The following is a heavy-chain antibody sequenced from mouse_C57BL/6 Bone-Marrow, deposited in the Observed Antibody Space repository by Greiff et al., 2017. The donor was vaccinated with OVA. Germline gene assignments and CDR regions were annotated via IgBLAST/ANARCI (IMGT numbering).Heavy chain of an antibody. V-gene: IGHV14-4*01. CDR3: TSYRNFDY. D-gene: IGHD6-5*01. Sequence: EVQLVESGAELVRPGASVKLSCTASGFNIKDDYMHWVKQRPEQGLEWIGWIDPENGDTEYASKFQGKATITADTSSNTAYLQLSSLTSEDTSVYYCTSYRNFDYWGQGTTLTVSS. CDR1: GFNIKDDY. J-gene: IGHJ2*01. CDR2: IDPENGDT.